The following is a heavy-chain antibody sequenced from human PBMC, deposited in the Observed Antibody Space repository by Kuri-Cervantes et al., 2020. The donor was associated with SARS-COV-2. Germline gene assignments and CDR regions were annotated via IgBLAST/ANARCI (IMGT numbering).Heavy chain of an antibody. J-gene: IGHJ6*02. CDR1: GVTFCGPA. V-gene: IGHV3-73*01. D-gene: IGHD6-13*01. CDR3: TRRGPQQQLVRNYYYGMDV. Sequence: GESLKISCAASGVTFCGPAMHWVRQASGKGLEWVGRIRSKANSYATAYAASVKGRFTISRDDSKNTAYLQMNSLKTEDTAVYYCTRRGPQQQLVRNYYYGMDVWGQGTTVTVSS. CDR2: IRSKANSYAT.